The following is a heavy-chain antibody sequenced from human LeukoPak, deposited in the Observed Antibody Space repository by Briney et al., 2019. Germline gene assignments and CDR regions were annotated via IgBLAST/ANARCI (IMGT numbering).Heavy chain of an antibody. CDR2: ISSSGSNI. Sequence: PGGSLRLSCAASGFTFSSYSMNWVRQAPGKGLEWVSSISSSGSNIYYADSVKGRFTISRDNAKNTLYLQMNSLRAEDTAVYYCARDRENYGTGSYSHWGQGTLVTVSA. V-gene: IGHV3-21*01. J-gene: IGHJ4*02. CDR3: ARDRENYGTGSYSH. CDR1: GFTFSSYS. D-gene: IGHD3-10*01.